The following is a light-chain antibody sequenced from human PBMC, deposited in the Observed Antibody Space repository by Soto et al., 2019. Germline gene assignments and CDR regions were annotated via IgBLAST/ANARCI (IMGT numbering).Light chain of an antibody. CDR3: QQYNNWPPWT. Sequence: EILLTQSPATLSVSPGDRATLSCRASQSVASNLAWYQQKPGQAPRLLIYDASTRATGIPPMISGSGSGTQFTLTISSLESEDFAVYFCQQYNNWPPWTFGQGTKVEIK. V-gene: IGKV3-15*01. CDR1: QSVASN. CDR2: DAS. J-gene: IGKJ1*01.